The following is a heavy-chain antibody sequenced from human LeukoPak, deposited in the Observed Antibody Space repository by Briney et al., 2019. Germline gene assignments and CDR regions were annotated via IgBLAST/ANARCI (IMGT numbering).Heavy chain of an antibody. CDR3: AASSEGSSSWPAPD. V-gene: IGHV1-58*01. CDR1: GFTFTSSA. D-gene: IGHD6-13*01. Sequence: SVKVSCKASGFTFTSSAVQWVRQARGQRLEWIGWIVVGSGNTNYAQKFQERVTITRDMSTSTAYMELSSLRSEDTAVYYCAASSEGSSSWPAPDWGQGTLVTVSS. CDR2: IVVGSGNT. J-gene: IGHJ4*02.